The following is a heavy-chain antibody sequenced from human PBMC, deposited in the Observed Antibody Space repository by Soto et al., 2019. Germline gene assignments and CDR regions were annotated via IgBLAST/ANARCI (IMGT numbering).Heavy chain of an antibody. CDR1: GGSISSYY. CDR2: IYYSGST. V-gene: IGHV4-59*01. D-gene: IGHD3-22*01. CDR3: ARGQTYYYDSSDYGYFDY. Sequence: SETLSLTCTVSGGSISSYYWSWIRQPPGKGLEWIGYIYYSGSTNYNPSLKSRVTISVDTSKNQFSLKLSSVTAADTAVYYCARGQTYYYDSSDYGYFDYWGRGTLVTVSS. J-gene: IGHJ4*02.